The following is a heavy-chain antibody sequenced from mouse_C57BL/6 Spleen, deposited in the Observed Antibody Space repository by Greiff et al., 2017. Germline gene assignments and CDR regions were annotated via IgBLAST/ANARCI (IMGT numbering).Heavy chain of an antibody. CDR2: IYPGDGDT. V-gene: IGHV1-82*01. CDR3: ASHYYGSSFYYYAMDY. J-gene: IGHJ4*01. D-gene: IGHD1-1*01. Sequence: VKLMESGPELVKPGASVKISCKASGYAFSSSWMNWVKQRPGKGLEWIGRIYPGDGDTNYNGKFKGKSTLTADKSSSTAYMQLSSLTSEDSAVYFCASHYYGSSFYYYAMDYWGQGTSVTASS. CDR1: GYAFSSSW.